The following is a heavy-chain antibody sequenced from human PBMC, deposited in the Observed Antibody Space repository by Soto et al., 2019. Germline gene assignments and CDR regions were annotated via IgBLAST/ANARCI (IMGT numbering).Heavy chain of an antibody. J-gene: IGHJ4*02. CDR1: GGTFSSYA. Sequence: QVQLVQSGAEVKKPGSSVKVSCKASGGTFSSYAISWVRQAPGHGLEWMGGIIPIFGTANYAQKFQGRVTITADETTSTAYMELSRLRSEDTAVYYCARSYDSSGDFDYWGQGTLVTVSS. V-gene: IGHV1-69*12. CDR2: IIPIFGTA. D-gene: IGHD3-22*01. CDR3: ARSYDSSGDFDY.